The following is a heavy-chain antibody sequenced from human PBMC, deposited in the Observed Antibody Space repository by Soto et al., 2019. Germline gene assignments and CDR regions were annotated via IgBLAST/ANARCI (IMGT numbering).Heavy chain of an antibody. CDR1: GYTFTSYG. CDR3: ARDVDPTWIQLLLQAYYYYYGMDV. J-gene: IGHJ6*02. D-gene: IGHD5-18*01. Sequence: ASVKVSCKASGYTFTSYGISWVRQAPGQGLEWMGWISAYNGNTNYAQKLQGRVTMTTDTSTSTAYMELRSLRSDDTAVYYCARDVDPTWIQLLLQAYYYYYGMDVWGQGTTVTVSS. V-gene: IGHV1-18*04. CDR2: ISAYNGNT.